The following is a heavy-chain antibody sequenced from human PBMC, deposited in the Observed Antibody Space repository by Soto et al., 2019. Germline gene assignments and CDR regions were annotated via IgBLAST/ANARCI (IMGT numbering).Heavy chain of an antibody. J-gene: IGHJ3*02. CDR3: AKCMTTVTTFPFDT. CDR2: ISGSGGGT. CDR1: GFTFSSYA. Sequence: EVQLLESGGGLVQPGGSLRLSCAASGFTFSSYAMSWVRQAPGKGLEWVSAISGSGGGTYYADSVKGRFTISRDNSKNPLYLQMNSLKAEDTAVYYCAKCMTTVTTFPFDTWGQGTTVTVSS. V-gene: IGHV3-23*01. D-gene: IGHD4-17*01.